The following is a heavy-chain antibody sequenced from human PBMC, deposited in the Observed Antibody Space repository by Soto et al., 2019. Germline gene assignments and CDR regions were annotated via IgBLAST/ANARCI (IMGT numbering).Heavy chain of an antibody. CDR1: GGTFSSYA. Sequence: SVKVSCKASGGTFSSYAISWVRQAPGQGLEWMGGIIPIFGTANYAQKFQGRVTITADESTSTAYMELSSLRSEDTAVYYCARVGAVAAPYPEYSSGWYTFDYWGQGNLVTV. CDR3: ARVGAVAAPYPEYSSGWYTFDY. D-gene: IGHD6-19*01. J-gene: IGHJ4*02. CDR2: IIPIFGTA. V-gene: IGHV1-69*13.